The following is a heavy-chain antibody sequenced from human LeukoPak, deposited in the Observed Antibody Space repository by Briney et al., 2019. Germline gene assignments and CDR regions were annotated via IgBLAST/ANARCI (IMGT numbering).Heavy chain of an antibody. J-gene: IGHJ4*02. Sequence: ASVKVSCKASGYTFINHGVTWVRQAPGQGLEWMGRITVYNGDTKSAQKFQGRGTMTADTSTNTAYMELGSLTSDDTAVYYCARRHSTERTQYFFDFWGQGTLVTVSS. V-gene: IGHV1-18*01. CDR3: ARRHSTERTQYFFDF. D-gene: IGHD4-17*01. CDR1: GYTFINHG. CDR2: ITVYNGDT.